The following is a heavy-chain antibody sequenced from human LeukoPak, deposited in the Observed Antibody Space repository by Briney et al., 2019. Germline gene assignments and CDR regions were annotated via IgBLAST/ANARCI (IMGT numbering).Heavy chain of an antibody. CDR1: GFTFSSYS. V-gene: IGHV3-48*04. D-gene: IGHD2-15*01. J-gene: IGHJ3*02. CDR2: ISSSSSTI. CDR3: ARSRYCSGGSCPSAAFDI. Sequence: GGSLRLSCAASGFTFSSYSMNWVRQAPGKGLEWVSYISSSSSTIYYADSVKGRFTISRDNAKNSLYLQMNSLRAEDTAVYYCARSRYCSGGSCPSAAFDIWGQGTMVTVSS.